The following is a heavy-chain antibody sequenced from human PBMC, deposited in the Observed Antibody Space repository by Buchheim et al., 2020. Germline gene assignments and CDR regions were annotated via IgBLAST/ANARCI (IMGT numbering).Heavy chain of an antibody. CDR1: GFTFSSYG. CDR3: AKDTDRFGVVIVYYFDY. Sequence: QVQLVESGGGVVQPGRSLRLSCAASGFTFSSYGMHWVRQAPGKGLEWVAFIRYDGSNKYYADSVKGRFTISRDNSKNTLSLQMNSLRAEDTAVYYCAKDTDRFGVVIVYYFDYWGQGTL. CDR2: IRYDGSNK. D-gene: IGHD3-3*01. J-gene: IGHJ4*02. V-gene: IGHV3-30*02.